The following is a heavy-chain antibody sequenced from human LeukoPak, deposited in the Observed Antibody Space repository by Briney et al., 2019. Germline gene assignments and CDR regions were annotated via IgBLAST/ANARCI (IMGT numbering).Heavy chain of an antibody. Sequence: GGSLRLSCAAYGFTFSSYSMNWVRQAPGKGLEWVSSISSSSSYIYYADSVKGRFTISRDNAKNSLYLQMNSLRAEDTAVYYCARSPAAAGTSWGQGTLVTVSS. D-gene: IGHD6-13*01. V-gene: IGHV3-21*01. CDR2: ISSSSSYI. CDR1: GFTFSSYS. J-gene: IGHJ5*02. CDR3: ARSPAAAGTS.